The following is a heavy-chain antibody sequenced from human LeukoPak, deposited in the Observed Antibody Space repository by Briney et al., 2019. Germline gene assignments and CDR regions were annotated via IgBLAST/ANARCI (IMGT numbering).Heavy chain of an antibody. CDR2: IYYSGST. J-gene: IGHJ6*02. CDR3: ARGTGTTRQYYYGMDV. D-gene: IGHD1-7*01. CDR1: GGSISSGGYY. V-gene: IGHV4-31*03. Sequence: SQTLSLTCTVSGGSISSGGYYWSWIRQHPGKGLEWIGYIYYSGSTYYNPSLKSRVTISVDTSKNQFSLKLSSVTAADTVVYYCARGTGTTRQYYYGMDVWGQGTTVTVSS.